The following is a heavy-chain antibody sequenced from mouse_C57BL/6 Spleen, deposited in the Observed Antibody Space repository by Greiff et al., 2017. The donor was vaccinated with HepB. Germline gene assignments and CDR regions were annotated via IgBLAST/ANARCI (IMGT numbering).Heavy chain of an antibody. CDR2: ISSGSSTI. CDR1: GFTFSDYG. J-gene: IGHJ2*01. D-gene: IGHD1-1*01. CDR3: ARPRITTVVAPFDY. V-gene: IGHV5-17*01. Sequence: EVMLVESGGGLVKPGGSLKLSCAASGFTFSDYGMHWVRQAPEKGLEWVAYISSGSSTIYYADTVKGRFTISRDNAKNTLFLQMTSLRSEDTAMYYCARPRITTVVAPFDYWGQGTTLTVSS.